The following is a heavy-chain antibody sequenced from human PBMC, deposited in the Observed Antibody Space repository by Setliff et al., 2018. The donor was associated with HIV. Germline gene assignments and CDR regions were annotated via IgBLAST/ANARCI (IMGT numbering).Heavy chain of an antibody. CDR2: ISSSSYYI. Sequence: GGSLRLSCAASGFTFSSYTMDWVRQAPGKGLEWVSSISSSSYYIYYAHSVKGRFTISRDNAKNSLFLQMNSLRAEDTAVYYCASIELAAMVPVDYWGQGTLVTVSS. CDR3: ASIELAAMVPVDY. D-gene: IGHD5-18*01. CDR1: GFTFSSYT. V-gene: IGHV3-21*01. J-gene: IGHJ4*02.